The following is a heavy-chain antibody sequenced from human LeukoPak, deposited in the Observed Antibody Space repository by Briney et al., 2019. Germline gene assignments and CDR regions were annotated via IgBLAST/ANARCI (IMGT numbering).Heavy chain of an antibody. CDR2: ISSSSSYI. J-gene: IGHJ4*02. D-gene: IGHD5-18*01. V-gene: IGHV3-21*01. CDR1: GFTFSSYS. CDR3: ARVGDLAMALDY. Sequence: GGSPRLSCAASGFTFSSYSMNWVRQAPGKGLEWVSSISSSSSYIYYADSVKGRFTISRDNAKNSLYLQMNSLRAEDTAVYYCARVGDLAMALDYWGQGTLVTVSS.